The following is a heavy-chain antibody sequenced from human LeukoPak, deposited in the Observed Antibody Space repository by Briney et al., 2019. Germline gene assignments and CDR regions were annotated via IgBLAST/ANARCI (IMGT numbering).Heavy chain of an antibody. Sequence: PSETLSLTCTVSGGSISTYSWTWVRQSPGKGLEWIGSVVTTTTNYSPALRSRVAISVHTSKNQFSLRLESVTTADTAVYYCARDPTVASGMQFWGQGALVTVSS. CDR1: GGSISTYS. V-gene: IGHV4-4*07. CDR3: ARDPTVASGMQF. D-gene: IGHD6-19*01. CDR2: VVTTTT. J-gene: IGHJ4*02.